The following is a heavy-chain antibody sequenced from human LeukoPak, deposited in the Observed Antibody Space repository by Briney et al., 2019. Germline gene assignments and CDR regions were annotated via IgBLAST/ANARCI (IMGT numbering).Heavy chain of an antibody. CDR1: GFTFSSYG. CDR3: AKGSSSSDYYFDY. CDR2: IRYDGSNK. J-gene: IGHJ4*02. Sequence: PGGSLRLSCAASGFTFSSYGMHWVRQAPGKGLEWVAFIRYDGSNKYYADSVKGRFTISRDNSKNTPYLQMNSLRAEDTAVYYCAKGSSSSDYYFDYWGQGTLVTVSS. D-gene: IGHD6-13*01. V-gene: IGHV3-30*02.